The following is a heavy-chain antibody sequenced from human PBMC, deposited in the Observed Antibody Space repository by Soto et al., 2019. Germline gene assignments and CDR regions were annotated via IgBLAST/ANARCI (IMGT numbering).Heavy chain of an antibody. J-gene: IGHJ4*02. CDR1: GFTCDSYA. V-gene: IGHV1-69*13. CDR3: ARGTGYEILGVDRGWYYFDY. Sequence: AAAKRSCKTAGFTCDSYAISCGRHAPGQVRHLMGGIIPIFGTANYAQKFQGRVTITADESTSTAYMELSSLRSEDTGVYYCARGTGYEILGVDRGWYYFDYWGQGTLVTVSS. D-gene: IGHD3-3*01. CDR2: IIPIFGTA.